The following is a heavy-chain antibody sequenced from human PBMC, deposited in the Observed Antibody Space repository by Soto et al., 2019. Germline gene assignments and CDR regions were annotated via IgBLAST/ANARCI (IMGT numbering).Heavy chain of an antibody. V-gene: IGHV4-34*01. J-gene: IGHJ4*02. CDR3: AKGKHPDY. Sequence: SETLSLTCAVYGGSFSGYYRSWIRQPPGKGLEWIGEIKHSGITNYNPSLKSRVTISADTSKNQFSLKLSSVTAADTAVYYCAKGKHPDYWGQGTLVTVSS. CDR2: IKHSGIT. CDR1: GGSFSGYY.